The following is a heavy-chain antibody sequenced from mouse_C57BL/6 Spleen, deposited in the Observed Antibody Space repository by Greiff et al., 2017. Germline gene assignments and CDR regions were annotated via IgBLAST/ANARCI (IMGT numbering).Heavy chain of an antibody. CDR2: ISSGSSTI. Sequence: EVQLVESGGGLVKPGGSLTLSCAASGFTFSDYGMHWVRQAPEKGLEWVAYISSGSSTIYYADTVKGRFTISRDNAKNTLFLKMTSLRSEDTAMYYCARPRTTVPKGYWGQVPSVTVSS. J-gene: IGHJ4*01. V-gene: IGHV5-17*01. CDR3: ARPRTTVPKGY. D-gene: IGHD1-1*01. CDR1: GFTFSDYG.